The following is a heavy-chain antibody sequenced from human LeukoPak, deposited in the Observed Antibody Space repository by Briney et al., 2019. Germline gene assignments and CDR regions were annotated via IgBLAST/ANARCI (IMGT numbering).Heavy chain of an antibody. CDR3: ARGLLGYCSSTSCDSGYMDV. CDR1: GGTFSSYT. V-gene: IGHV1-69*02. Sequence: GASVKVSCKASGGTFSSYTISWVRQAPGQGLEWMGRIIPILGIANYAQKFQGRVTITADKSTSTASMELSSLRSEDTAVYYCARGLLGYCSSTSCDSGYMDVWGKGTTVTVSS. CDR2: IIPILGIA. D-gene: IGHD2-2*01. J-gene: IGHJ6*03.